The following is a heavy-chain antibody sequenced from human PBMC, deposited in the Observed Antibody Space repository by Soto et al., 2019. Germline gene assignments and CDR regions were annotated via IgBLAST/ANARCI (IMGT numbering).Heavy chain of an antibody. CDR2: IKQDGSEK. D-gene: IGHD3-3*01. CDR3: AREYYDFRSGYYYGMDV. V-gene: IGHV3-7*03. J-gene: IGHJ6*02. CDR1: GFTFSSYW. Sequence: GGSLRLSCAASGFTFSSYWMSWVRQAPGKGLEWVANIKQDGSEKYYVDSVKGRFTISRDNAKNSLYLQMNSLRAEDTAVYYCAREYYDFRSGYYYGMDVWGQGTTVTVSS.